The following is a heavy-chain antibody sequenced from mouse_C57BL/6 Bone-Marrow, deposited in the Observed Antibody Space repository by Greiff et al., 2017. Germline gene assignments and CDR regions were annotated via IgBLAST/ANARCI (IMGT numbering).Heavy chain of an antibody. CDR2: ISSGSSTI. CDR3: ARYNWAAWFAY. V-gene: IGHV5-17*01. Sequence: EVPLVESGGGLVKPGGSLKLSCAASGFTFSDYGMHWVRQAPEKGLEWVAYISSGSSTIYYADTVKGRFTISRDNAKNTLFLQMTSLRSEDTAMYYCARYNWAAWFAYWGQGTLVTVSA. D-gene: IGHD4-1*01. J-gene: IGHJ3*01. CDR1: GFTFSDYG.